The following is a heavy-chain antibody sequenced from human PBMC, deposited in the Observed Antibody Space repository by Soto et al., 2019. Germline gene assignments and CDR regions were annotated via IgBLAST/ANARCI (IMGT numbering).Heavy chain of an antibody. CDR3: AKCDGDYRYYYYGMDV. V-gene: IGHV3-23*01. Sequence: VQLLESGGGWVQPGGSLSFSWEAPGLALGSFSMGGFRRVQGKGRGGVACISGSGGSTYSADSVKGRFTISRDNSKITLYLQMDSLRAEDTAVYYCAKCDGDYRYYYYGMDVWGQGTTVTVSS. D-gene: IGHD4-17*01. J-gene: IGHJ6*02. CDR1: GLALGSFS. CDR2: ISGSGGST.